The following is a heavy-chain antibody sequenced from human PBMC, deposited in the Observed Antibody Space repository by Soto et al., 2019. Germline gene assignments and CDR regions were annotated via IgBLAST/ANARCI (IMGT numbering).Heavy chain of an antibody. CDR2: INAGNGNT. V-gene: IGHV1-3*01. J-gene: IGHJ4*02. D-gene: IGHD3-22*01. Sequence: ASVKVSCKASGYTFTSYAMHWVRQAPGQRLEWMGWINAGNGNTKYSQKFQGRVTITRDTSASTAYMELSSLRSEDTAVYYCARAGYDSSGYYYPPIDYWGQGTLVTVSS. CDR1: GYTFTSYA. CDR3: ARAGYDSSGYYYPPIDY.